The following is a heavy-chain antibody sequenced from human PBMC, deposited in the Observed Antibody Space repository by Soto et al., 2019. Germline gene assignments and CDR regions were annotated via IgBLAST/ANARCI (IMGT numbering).Heavy chain of an antibody. V-gene: IGHV1-8*01. J-gene: IGHJ6*02. CDR1: GYTFSDFD. D-gene: IGHD3-16*01. CDR3: ARGNPFNYAGFDV. CDR2: MNAKSGDT. Sequence: GASVKVSCKASGYTFSDFDINWLRQTSGQGPEWMGWMNAKSGDTFFAQRFHDKFNMTWDTSLTTAYMEVGSLTSDHAAIYYCARGNPFNYAGFDVWGQGTTVTVSS.